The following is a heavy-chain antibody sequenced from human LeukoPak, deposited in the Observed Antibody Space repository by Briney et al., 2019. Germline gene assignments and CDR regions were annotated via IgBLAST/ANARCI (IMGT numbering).Heavy chain of an antibody. D-gene: IGHD5-12*01. J-gene: IGHJ6*03. Sequence: GGSLRLSCAASGFTFSSYAMSWVRQAPGKGLEWVSAISGSGGSTYYADSVKGRFTISRDNSKNTLYLQMNSLRAEDTAVYYCAKHRLRYPYYYMDVWGKGTTVTVSS. CDR1: GFTFSSYA. V-gene: IGHV3-23*01. CDR2: ISGSGGST. CDR3: AKHRLRYPYYYMDV.